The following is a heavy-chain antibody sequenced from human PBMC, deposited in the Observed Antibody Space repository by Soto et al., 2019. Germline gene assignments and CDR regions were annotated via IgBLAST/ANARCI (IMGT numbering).Heavy chain of an antibody. V-gene: IGHV1-69*08. CDR1: GGTFSSYT. D-gene: IGHD2-2*01. J-gene: IGHJ6*03. CDR2: IIPILGIA. Sequence: QVQLVQSGAEVKKPGSSVKVSCKASGGTFSSYTISWVRQAPGQGLEWMGRIIPILGIANYAQKFQGRVTITADKSTSTAYMELSSLRSEDTAVYYCAREEEVPHYYYYMDVWGKGTTVTVSS. CDR3: AREEEVPHYYYYMDV.